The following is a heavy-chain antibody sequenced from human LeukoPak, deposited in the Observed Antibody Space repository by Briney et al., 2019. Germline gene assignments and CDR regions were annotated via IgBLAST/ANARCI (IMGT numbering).Heavy chain of an antibody. J-gene: IGHJ4*02. D-gene: IGHD3-10*01. CDR3: AREGSSYAPSQPFFFDY. CDR1: GFTVSSNY. Sequence: GGSLRLSCAASGFTVSSNYMNWVRQAPGKGLEWVSYISGSGYRIYYAGSVKGRFTISRDNAKKSLYLQMNSLRAEDTAVYYCAREGSSYAPSQPFFFDYWGQGSLVTVSS. V-gene: IGHV3-48*03. CDR2: ISGSGYRI.